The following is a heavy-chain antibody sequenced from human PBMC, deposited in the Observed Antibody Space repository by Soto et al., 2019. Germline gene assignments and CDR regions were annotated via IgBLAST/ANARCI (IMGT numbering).Heavy chain of an antibody. Sequence: ASVKVSCKASGYTFTSHGISWVRQAPGQGLEWMGWISAYNGNTNYAQKLQGRVTMTTDTSTSTAYMELRSLRSDDTAVYYCARDSTLYYDFWSGHYYYYGMDVWGQGTTVTVSS. CDR3: ARDSTLYYDFWSGHYYYYGMDV. CDR2: ISAYNGNT. J-gene: IGHJ6*02. CDR1: GYTFTSHG. V-gene: IGHV1-18*04. D-gene: IGHD3-3*01.